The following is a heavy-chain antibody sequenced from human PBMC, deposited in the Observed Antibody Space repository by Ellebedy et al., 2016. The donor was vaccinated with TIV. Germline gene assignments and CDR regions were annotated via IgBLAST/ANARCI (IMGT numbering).Heavy chain of an antibody. CDR3: ARHVQMEWLLSPVYGMDV. V-gene: IGHV4-39*01. J-gene: IGHJ6*02. CDR2: IYYSGST. Sequence: MPSETLSLTCTVSGDSISSSSYYWGWIRQLPGKGLEWIGSIYYSGSTNYNPSLKSRVTISVDTSKNQFSLKLSSVTAAETAVYYCARHVQMEWLLSPVYGMDVWGQGTTVTVSS. CDR1: GDSISSSSYY. D-gene: IGHD3-3*01.